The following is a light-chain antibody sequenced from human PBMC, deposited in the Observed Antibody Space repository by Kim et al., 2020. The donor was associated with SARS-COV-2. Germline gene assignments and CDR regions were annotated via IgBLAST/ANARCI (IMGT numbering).Light chain of an antibody. Sequence: SYELTQPPSVSVSPGQTASITCSGDKLGDKYTSWYQQKPGQSPVQVIYQVSKRPSGIPERFSGSNSGNTATLTISGTQAMDEADYYCQAWDSSTGVFGGGTKLTVL. V-gene: IGLV3-1*01. CDR1: KLGDKY. CDR3: QAWDSSTGV. J-gene: IGLJ3*02. CDR2: QVS.